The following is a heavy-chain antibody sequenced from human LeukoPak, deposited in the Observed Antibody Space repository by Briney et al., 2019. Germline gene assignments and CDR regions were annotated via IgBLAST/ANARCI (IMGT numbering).Heavy chain of an antibody. CDR1: GYTFTSYG. D-gene: IGHD3-22*01. Sequence: WASVKVSCKASGYTFTSYGISWVRQAPGQGLEWMGWISAYNGNTNYAQKLQGRVTMTTDTSTSTAYMELRSLRSDDTAVYYCATLYSWDSGYYYVGDESFDYWGQGTLVTVSS. V-gene: IGHV1-18*01. J-gene: IGHJ4*02. CDR2: ISAYNGNT. CDR3: ATLYSWDSGYYYVGDESFDY.